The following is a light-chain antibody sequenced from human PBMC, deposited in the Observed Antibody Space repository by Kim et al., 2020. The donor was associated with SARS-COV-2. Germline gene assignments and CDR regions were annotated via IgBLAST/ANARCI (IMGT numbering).Light chain of an antibody. CDR2: GAS. J-gene: IGKJ1*01. CDR3: HQYVRSPWT. Sequence: EIVLTQSPGTLSVSPGERANLSCRASETINAGYLAWYQQKPGQAPRLLIYGASSRATGIPDRFGGSGSGTDFTLTLSRLEPEDSAVYYCHQYVRSPWTFGQGTKVDIK. V-gene: IGKV3-20*01. CDR1: ETINAGY.